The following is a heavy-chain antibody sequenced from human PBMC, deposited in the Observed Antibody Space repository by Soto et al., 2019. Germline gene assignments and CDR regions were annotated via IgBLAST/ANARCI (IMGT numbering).Heavy chain of an antibody. CDR1: GFTFSSYG. CDR2: IQFDGSKE. V-gene: IGHV3-33*01. CDR3: ARDIGYSGFDYDY. Sequence: QVQLVESGGGVVLPGRSLRLSCAPSGFTFSSYGMHWVRQAPGKGLEWVAAIQFDGSKEYYADSVKGRFTISRDNSKNTLYLEMNSLRAEDTAVYYCARDIGYSGFDYDYWGQGTLVTVSS. J-gene: IGHJ4*02. D-gene: IGHD5-12*01.